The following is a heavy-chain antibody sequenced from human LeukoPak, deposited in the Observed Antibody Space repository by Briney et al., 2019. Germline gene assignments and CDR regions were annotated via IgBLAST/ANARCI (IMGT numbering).Heavy chain of an antibody. CDR1: GSTFSSYG. CDR2: IKQDGSEK. V-gene: IGHV3-7*01. CDR3: ARVRLITFGGVIDCFDY. D-gene: IGHD3-16*02. J-gene: IGHJ4*02. Sequence: GGSLRLSCAASGSTFSSYGMHWVRQAPGKGLEWVANIKQDGSEKYYVDSVKGRFTISRDNAKNSLYLQMNSLRAEDTAVYYCARVRLITFGGVIDCFDYWGQGTLVTVSS.